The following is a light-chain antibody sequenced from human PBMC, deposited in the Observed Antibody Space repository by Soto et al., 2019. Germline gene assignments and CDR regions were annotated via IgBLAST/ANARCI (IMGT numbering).Light chain of an antibody. CDR1: SSDVGGYNY. V-gene: IGLV2-14*01. Sequence: QSALTQPASVSGSPGQSITISCTGTSSDVGGYNYVSWYQQHPGKAPKLMIYEVSNRPSGVSNRFSGSKSGNTASLTISGLQAEDEADYYCRSYTSSSTGYVFGTGTKRTV. CDR2: EVS. J-gene: IGLJ1*01. CDR3: RSYTSSSTGYV.